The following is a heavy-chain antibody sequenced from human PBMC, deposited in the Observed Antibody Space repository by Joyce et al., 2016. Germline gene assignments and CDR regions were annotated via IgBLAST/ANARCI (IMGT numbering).Heavy chain of an antibody. CDR3: SRVVVVPDAIPFDH. D-gene: IGHD2-2*01. Sequence: QVQLQQWGTGLLKPSETLSLTCAGYGGSFSAYHWSWIRETPGKGLEWIGEINHSGVTNYNPSLKSRVTISIDTSKNQVSLKLTSVTAADTAMYYCSRVVVVPDAIPFDHWGQGTLVTVSS. J-gene: IGHJ4*02. CDR1: GGSFSAYH. CDR2: INHSGVT. V-gene: IGHV4-34*01.